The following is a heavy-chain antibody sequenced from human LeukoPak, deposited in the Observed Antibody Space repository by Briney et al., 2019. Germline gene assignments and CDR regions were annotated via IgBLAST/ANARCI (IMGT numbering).Heavy chain of an antibody. D-gene: IGHD3-22*01. CDR1: GGSISSSSYY. V-gene: IGHV4-39*01. Sequence: SETLSLTCTVSGGSISSSSYYWGWIRQPPGKGLEWIGSIYYSGSTYYNPSLKSRVTISVDTSKNQFSLKLSSVTAADTAVYYCARLGLYYYDSSGYYEDYWGQGTLVTVSS. CDR3: ARLGLYYYDSSGYYEDY. J-gene: IGHJ4*02. CDR2: IYYSGST.